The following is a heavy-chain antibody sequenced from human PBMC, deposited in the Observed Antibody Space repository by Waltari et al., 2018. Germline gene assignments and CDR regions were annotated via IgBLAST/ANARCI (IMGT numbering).Heavy chain of an antibody. CDR2: INRDGSGT. V-gene: IGHV3-74*01. D-gene: IGHD3-22*01. CDR3: AREPSPDSSGYFYYYMDV. Sequence: EVQLVESGGGLVQPGGSLRLSCAAPGFTFSGYCINWVTQAPGKGLVWVSRINRDGSGTIYADSVKGRFTISRDNAKNTLYLQLNSLRVEDTAVYYCAREPSPDSSGYFYYYMDVWGKGTTVTVSS. CDR1: GFTFSGYC. J-gene: IGHJ6*03.